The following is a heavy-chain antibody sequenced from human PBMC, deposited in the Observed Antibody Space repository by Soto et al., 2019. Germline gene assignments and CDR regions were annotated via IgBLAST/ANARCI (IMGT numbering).Heavy chain of an antibody. Sequence: QVQLQESGPGLVKPSQTLSLTCTVSGLSIKTGGYYWTWIRQNPERGLEWIGYIYYSGTTYLNPSLESRISMSVDLSMNQFSMRLTSVTDADTAVYYCVTNRGYDFYYFDSWSQGAQVTVSS. V-gene: IGHV4-31*03. D-gene: IGHD5-12*01. CDR3: VTNRGYDFYYFDS. J-gene: IGHJ4*02. CDR2: IYYSGTT. CDR1: GLSIKTGGYY.